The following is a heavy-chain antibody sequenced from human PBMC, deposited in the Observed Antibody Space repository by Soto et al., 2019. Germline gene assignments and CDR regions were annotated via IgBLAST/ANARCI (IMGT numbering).Heavy chain of an antibody. V-gene: IGHV3-33*01. D-gene: IGHD3-10*01. CDR1: GFTFSSYG. CDR2: IWYDGSNK. Sequence: QVQRVESGGGVVQPGRSLRLSCAASGFTFSSYGMHWVRQAPGKGLEWVAVIWYDGSNKYYADSVKGRFTISRDNSKNTLYLQMNSLRAEDTAVYYCARDRSGYVMDVWGQGTTVTVSS. CDR3: ARDRSGYVMDV. J-gene: IGHJ6*02.